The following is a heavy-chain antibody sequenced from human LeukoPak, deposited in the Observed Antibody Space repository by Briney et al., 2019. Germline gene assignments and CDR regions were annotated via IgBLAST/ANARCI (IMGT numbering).Heavy chain of an antibody. J-gene: IGHJ4*02. CDR3: ARGRGYSYGHYFDY. Sequence: SETLSLTCAVYGGSFSGYYWSWIRQPPGKRLEWIGEINHSGSTNYNPSLKSRVTISVDTSKNQFSLKLSSVTAADTAVYYCARGRGYSYGHYFDYWGQGTLVTVSS. CDR2: INHSGST. D-gene: IGHD5-18*01. V-gene: IGHV4-34*01. CDR1: GGSFSGYY.